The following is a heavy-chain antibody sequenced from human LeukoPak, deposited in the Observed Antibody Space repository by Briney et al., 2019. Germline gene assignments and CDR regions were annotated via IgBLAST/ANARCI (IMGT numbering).Heavy chain of an antibody. J-gene: IGHJ4*02. CDR1: GFTFSDAW. D-gene: IGHD4-17*01. CDR3: TLTTVKGDY. CDR2: IKSKTDGGTT. Sequence: PGGSLRLSCVASGFTFSDAWMSWVRQAPGKGLKWVGRIKSKTDGGTTDFAAPVKGRFAISRDDSKNTLYLQMNNLKTEDTAVYYCTLTTVKGDYWGQGTRVTVSS. V-gene: IGHV3-15*01.